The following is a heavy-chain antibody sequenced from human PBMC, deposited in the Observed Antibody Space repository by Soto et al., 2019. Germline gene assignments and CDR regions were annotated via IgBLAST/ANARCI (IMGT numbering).Heavy chain of an antibody. V-gene: IGHV1-3*01. J-gene: IGHJ3*02. CDR2: INAGNGNT. Sequence: QVQLVQSGAEVKKPGASVKVSCKASGYTFTSYSMHLVRQAPGQRLEWMGWINAGNGNTKYSQKFQGRVTITRDTSASTAYMELSSLRSEDTAVYYCARDWHIVVVTAILGHDAFDIWGQGTMVTVSS. CDR1: GYTFTSYS. D-gene: IGHD2-21*02. CDR3: ARDWHIVVVTAILGHDAFDI.